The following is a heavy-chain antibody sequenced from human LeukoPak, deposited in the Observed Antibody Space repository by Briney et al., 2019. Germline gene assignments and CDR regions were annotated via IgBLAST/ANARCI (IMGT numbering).Heavy chain of an antibody. CDR2: ISDDGGRK. J-gene: IGHJ4*02. CDR3: ARGQMAGY. D-gene: IGHD5-24*01. V-gene: IGHV3-30*04. Sequence: GGSLRLSCTVSGFTFSTYSMHWLRQSPGKGLEWVTVISDDGGRKYYTDSVKGRFTISRDNSKNTLYLQMNSLRAEDTAVYYCARGQMAGYWGQGTLVTVSS. CDR1: GFTFSTYS.